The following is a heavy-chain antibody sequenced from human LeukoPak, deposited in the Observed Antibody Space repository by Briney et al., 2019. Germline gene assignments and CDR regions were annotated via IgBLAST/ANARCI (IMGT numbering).Heavy chain of an antibody. D-gene: IGHD1-26*01. J-gene: IGHJ4*02. CDR3: AKGGATRGRFEN. V-gene: IGHV3-7*01. Sequence: GGSPRLSFPASGFPFNVQTRSGGPQAPGKGRNRVDSMRQDGSEIYYVDSVKGRFTISRDTPKNSLYLQMNSLRAEDTAVYYCAKGGATRGRFENWGQGTLVTVSS. CDR1: GFPFNVQT. CDR2: MRQDGSEI.